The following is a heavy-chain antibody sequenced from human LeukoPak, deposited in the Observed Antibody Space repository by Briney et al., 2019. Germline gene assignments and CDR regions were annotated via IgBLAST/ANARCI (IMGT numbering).Heavy chain of an antibody. CDR3: ARGARYGGHGPPPPH. V-gene: IGHV4-59*02. J-gene: IGHJ1*01. D-gene: IGHD4-17*01. CDR1: SNSVSGYY. CDR2: IYYDGST. Sequence: SETLSLTCTVSSNSVSGYYWTWFRQPPGKGLEWIGYIYYDGSTNYNPSLKSRLTISVDMSKNQFSLKLTSVTAADTAVYYCARGARYGGHGPPPPHWGQGTLVTGSS.